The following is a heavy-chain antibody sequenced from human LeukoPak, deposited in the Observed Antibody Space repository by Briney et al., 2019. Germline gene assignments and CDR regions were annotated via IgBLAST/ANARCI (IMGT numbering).Heavy chain of an antibody. Sequence: ASVKLSCKASGYTFTAYYLHWVRHAPGQGLEWMGWINPNSGGTNYAQNFQGRVTMTRDTSINTAYIELSRLRSDDTAVYYCAINPDSSGGGSDWYFDLWGRGTLVTVSS. CDR3: AINPDSSGGGSDWYFDL. CDR1: GYTFTAYY. V-gene: IGHV1-2*02. D-gene: IGHD3-22*01. J-gene: IGHJ2*01. CDR2: INPNSGGT.